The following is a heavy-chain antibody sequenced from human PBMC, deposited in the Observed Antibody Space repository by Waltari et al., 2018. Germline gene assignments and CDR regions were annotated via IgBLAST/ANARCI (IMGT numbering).Heavy chain of an antibody. CDR3: ASPPPTGGSSHDF. CDR1: GASVANSHYF. V-gene: IGHV4-39*07. D-gene: IGHD3-16*01. Sequence: QLQLQESGPGLVKPSETLSLTCTVSGASVANSHYFWGWIRQTPEKGLEWIVTMYYTGTTYYNPYLQSRVSISLDTSTTQFSLKLHSVTAADTAVYYCASPPPTGGSSHDFWGPGTLVTVSS. J-gene: IGHJ4*02. CDR2: MYYTGTT.